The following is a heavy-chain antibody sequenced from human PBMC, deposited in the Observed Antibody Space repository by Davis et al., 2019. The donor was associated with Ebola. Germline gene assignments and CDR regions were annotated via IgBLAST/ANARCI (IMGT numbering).Heavy chain of an antibody. CDR3: ARDSIVGAPIDY. Sequence: GESLKISCAASGFTFSDYYMSWIRQAPGKGLEWASYISSSGSTIYYADSVKGRFTISRDNAKNSLYLQMNSLRAEDTAVYYCARDSIVGAPIDYWGQGTLVTVSS. J-gene: IGHJ4*02. CDR2: ISSSGSTI. V-gene: IGHV3-11*01. CDR1: GFTFSDYY. D-gene: IGHD1-26*01.